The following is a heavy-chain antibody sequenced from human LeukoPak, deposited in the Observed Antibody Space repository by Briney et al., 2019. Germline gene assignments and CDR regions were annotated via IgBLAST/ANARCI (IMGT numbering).Heavy chain of an antibody. D-gene: IGHD3-3*01. CDR2: IYTSGST. Sequence: SETLSLTCTVSGGSISSGSYYWSWIRQPAGKGLEWIGRIYTSGSTNYNPSLKSRVTISVDTSKNQFSLKLSSVTAADTAVYYCARDSHDFWSGYNPNFDYWGQGTLVTVSS. J-gene: IGHJ4*02. V-gene: IGHV4-61*02. CDR3: ARDSHDFWSGYNPNFDY. CDR1: GGSISSGSYY.